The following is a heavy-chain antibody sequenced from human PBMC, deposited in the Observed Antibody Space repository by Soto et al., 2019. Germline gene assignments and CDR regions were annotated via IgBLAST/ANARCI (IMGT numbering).Heavy chain of an antibody. CDR3: ARDSMTTVTLDY. Sequence: EVQLVESGGGLVKPGGSLRLSCAASGFTFSSYSMNWVRQAPGKGLEWVSSISSSSSYIYYADSVKGRFTISRDNAKNSLYLQMNSLRVEDTAVYYCARDSMTTVTLDYWGQGTLVTVSS. CDR1: GFTFSSYS. CDR2: ISSSSSYI. D-gene: IGHD4-17*01. J-gene: IGHJ4*02. V-gene: IGHV3-21*01.